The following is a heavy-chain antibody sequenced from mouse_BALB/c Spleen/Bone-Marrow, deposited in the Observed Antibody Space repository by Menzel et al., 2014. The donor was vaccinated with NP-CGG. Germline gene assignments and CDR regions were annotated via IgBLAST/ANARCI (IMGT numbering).Heavy chain of an antibody. CDR1: GFNIKDTY. J-gene: IGHJ2*01. Sequence: VQLQQSGAELVKPGASVKLSCTASGFNIKDTYMHWVKQRPEQGLEWIGRIDPANGNTKYDPKFQGKATITADTSSNTAYLQLSSLTSEDTAVYYCARYYYGVYFDYWGQGTTLTVSS. CDR2: IDPANGNT. V-gene: IGHV14-3*02. CDR3: ARYYYGVYFDY. D-gene: IGHD1-1*01.